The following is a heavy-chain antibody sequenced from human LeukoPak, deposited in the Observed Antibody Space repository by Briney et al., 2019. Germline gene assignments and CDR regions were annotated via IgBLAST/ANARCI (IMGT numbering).Heavy chain of an antibody. J-gene: IGHJ5*02. CDR1: GFTFSSYG. Sequence: GGSLRLSCAASGFTFSSYGMHWVRQAPGKGLEWVAVISYDGSNKYYADSVKGRFTISRDNSKNTLYLQMNSLTAEDTAVHYCVRAYHPGGWFDPWGQGTLVTVSS. D-gene: IGHD2-21*01. CDR2: ISYDGSNK. CDR3: VRAYHPGGWFDP. V-gene: IGHV3-30*03.